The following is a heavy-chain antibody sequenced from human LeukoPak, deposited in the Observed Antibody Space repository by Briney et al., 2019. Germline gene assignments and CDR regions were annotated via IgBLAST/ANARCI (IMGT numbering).Heavy chain of an antibody. D-gene: IGHD5-18*01. Sequence: AGGSLRLSCAASGFTFSSYSMNWVRQAPGKGLEWVSSISSSSSYIYYADSVKGRFTISRDNAKNSLYLQMNSLRAEDTAVYYCARNGYSYGNPNPSDYWGQGTLVTVSS. CDR1: GFTFSSYS. J-gene: IGHJ4*02. CDR3: ARNGYSYGNPNPSDY. V-gene: IGHV3-21*01. CDR2: ISSSSSYI.